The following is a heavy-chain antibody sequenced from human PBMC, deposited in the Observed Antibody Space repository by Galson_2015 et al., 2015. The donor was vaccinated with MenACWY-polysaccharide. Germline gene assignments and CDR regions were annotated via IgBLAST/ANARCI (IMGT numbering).Heavy chain of an antibody. CDR1: GGALSSSG. D-gene: IGHD2-15*01. CDR3: ARASCSGNRCFFGD. J-gene: IGHJ4*02. Sequence: SVKVSCKASGGALSSSGISWVRQAPGQGLEWMGRIIPIFGTHYAQRFQGRITVSADTSTSTVHMELSSLRSDDTAVYYCARASCSGNRCFFGDWGQGTLVTVSS. CDR2: IIPIFGT. V-gene: IGHV1-69*04.